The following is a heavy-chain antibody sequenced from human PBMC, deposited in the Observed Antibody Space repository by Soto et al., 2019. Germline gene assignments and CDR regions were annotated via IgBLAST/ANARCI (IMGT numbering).Heavy chain of an antibody. D-gene: IGHD3-3*01. CDR1: GFTFSDHA. V-gene: IGHV3-9*01. CDR3: AKDNGGVWRVPRGGSSAYYGMDV. Sequence: EVQLVESGGDLVQPGGSLRLSCAASGFTFSDHAMHWVRQVPGRGLEWVSGISWDSATLDYGDSVKGRFTISRDNAKNPLYLQMNSLRPEDTAFYFCAKDNGGVWRVPRGGSSAYYGMDVWGQGTTVTVSS. CDR2: ISWDSATL. J-gene: IGHJ6*02.